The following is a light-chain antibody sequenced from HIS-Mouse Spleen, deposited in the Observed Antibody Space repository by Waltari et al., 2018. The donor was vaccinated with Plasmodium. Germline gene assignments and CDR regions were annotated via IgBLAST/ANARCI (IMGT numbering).Light chain of an antibody. CDR1: QSVSSN. CDR3: QQYNNWSFT. Sequence: EIVMTQSPATLSVSPGERATLSCRASQSVSSNLAWYQQKPGQAPRLLIYGASTRATGLPARFSGSGSGTDFTLTISSLQSEDFAVYYCQQYNNWSFTFGPGTKVDIK. J-gene: IGKJ3*01. V-gene: IGKV3-15*01. CDR2: GAS.